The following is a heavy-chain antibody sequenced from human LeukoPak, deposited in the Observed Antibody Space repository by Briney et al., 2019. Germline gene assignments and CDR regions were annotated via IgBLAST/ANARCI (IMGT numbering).Heavy chain of an antibody. Sequence: PSETLSLTCAVYGGSFSGYYWSWIRQPPGKGLEWIGEINHSGSTNYNPSLKSRVTISVGTSKNQFSLKLSSVTAADTAVYYCARVIGYYDSSGFRVYYYGMDVWGQGTTVTVSS. V-gene: IGHV4-34*01. CDR3: ARVIGYYDSSGFRVYYYGMDV. CDR2: INHSGST. D-gene: IGHD3-22*01. J-gene: IGHJ6*02. CDR1: GGSFSGYY.